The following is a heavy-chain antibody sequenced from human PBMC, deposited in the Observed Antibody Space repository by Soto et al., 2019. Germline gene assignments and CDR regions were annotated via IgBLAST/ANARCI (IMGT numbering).Heavy chain of an antibody. Sequence: GGSLRLSCAASGFTFSSYSMNWVRQAPGKGLEWVSSISSSSSYIYYADSVKGRFTISRDNAKNSLYLQMNSLRAEDTAVYYCARETGDLLADAFDIWGQGTMVTVSS. CDR3: ARETGDLLADAFDI. V-gene: IGHV3-21*01. D-gene: IGHD7-27*01. J-gene: IGHJ3*02. CDR1: GFTFSSYS. CDR2: ISSSSSYI.